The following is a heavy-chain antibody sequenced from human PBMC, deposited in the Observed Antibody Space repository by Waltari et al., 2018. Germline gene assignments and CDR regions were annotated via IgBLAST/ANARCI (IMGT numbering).Heavy chain of an antibody. Sequence: QVQLVQSGAEVKKPGSSVKVSCKASGGTFSSYAISWVRQAPGQGLEWMGGIIPIFGTANYAQKFQGRVTITADESTSTAYMELSSLRSEDTAVYYCARNSRGGEAANYYYYGMDVWGQGTTVTVSS. CDR1: GGTFSSYA. CDR3: ARNSRGGEAANYYYYGMDV. CDR2: IIPIFGTA. V-gene: IGHV1-69*13. J-gene: IGHJ6*02. D-gene: IGHD3-16*01.